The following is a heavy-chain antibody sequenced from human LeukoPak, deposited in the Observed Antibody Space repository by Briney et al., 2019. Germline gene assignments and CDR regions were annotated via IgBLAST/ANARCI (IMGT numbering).Heavy chain of an antibody. CDR3: ATYNWNPFDY. CDR2: FDPEDGET. D-gene: IGHD1-20*01. CDR1: GYTLTELS. Sequence: GASVKVSCKVSGYTLTELSMHWVRQAPGKGLEWMGGFDPEDGETIYAQKFQGRVTMTEETSTDTAYMELSSLRSEDTAVYYCATYNWNPFDYWGQGTLVTVSS. J-gene: IGHJ4*02. V-gene: IGHV1-24*01.